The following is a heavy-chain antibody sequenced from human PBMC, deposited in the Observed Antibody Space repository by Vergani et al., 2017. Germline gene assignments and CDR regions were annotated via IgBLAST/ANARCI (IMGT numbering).Heavy chain of an antibody. CDR2: ISGSGGST. CDR1: GFTFSSYA. V-gene: IGHV3-23*01. Sequence: EVQLLESGGGLVQPGGSLRLSCAASGFTFSSYAMSWVRQAPGKGLEWDSAISGSGGSTYYADSVKGRFTISRDNAKNSLYLQMNSLRAEDTAVYYCARDQAMTTVTPELYYYGMDVWGQGTTVTVSS. J-gene: IGHJ6*02. D-gene: IGHD4-17*01. CDR3: ARDQAMTTVTPELYYYGMDV.